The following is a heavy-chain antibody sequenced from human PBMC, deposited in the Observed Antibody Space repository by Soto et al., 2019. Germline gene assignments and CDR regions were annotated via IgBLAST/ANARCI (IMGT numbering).Heavy chain of an antibody. V-gene: IGHV5-51*01. J-gene: IGHJ6*02. D-gene: IGHD3-9*01. CDR2: IYPGDSDT. CDR3: ARLNDILTGYYNLYYYYGMDV. CDR1: GCSFTSYW. Sequence: CTGSGCSFTSYWIGWVRQMPGKGLEWMGIIYPGDSDTRYSPSFQGQVTISADKSISTAYLQWSSLKASDTAMYYCARLNDILTGYYNLYYYYGMDVWGQGTTVTVSS.